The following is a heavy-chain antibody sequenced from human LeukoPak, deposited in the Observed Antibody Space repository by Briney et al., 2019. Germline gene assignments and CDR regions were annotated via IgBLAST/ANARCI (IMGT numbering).Heavy chain of an antibody. CDR3: AREIYYYGSGSYRFDY. V-gene: IGHV1-8*03. CDR1: GYTFTSYD. D-gene: IGHD3-10*01. J-gene: IGHJ4*02. Sequence: ASVKVSCKASGYTFTSYDINWVRQATGQGLEWMGWMNPNSGNTGYAQKFQGRVTITRNTSISTAYMELSSLRSEDTAVYYCAREIYYYGSGSYRFDYWGQGTLVTVSS. CDR2: MNPNSGNT.